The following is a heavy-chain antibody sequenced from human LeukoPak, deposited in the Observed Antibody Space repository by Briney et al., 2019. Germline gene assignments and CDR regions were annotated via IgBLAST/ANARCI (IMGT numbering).Heavy chain of an antibody. D-gene: IGHD5-12*01. CDR2: ISSSSSYI. J-gene: IGHJ4*02. Sequence: GGSLRLSCVGSGFTFSNYPMSWGRQAAGNGLECVSTISSSSSYIYYPDSVTGRFPIPSHNPTIPLSLHMNSLRADDTALYFCARHIWLSDSGGLDWGQGTLVPVSS. V-gene: IGHV3-21*01. CDR3: ARHIWLSDSGGLD. CDR1: GFTFSNYP.